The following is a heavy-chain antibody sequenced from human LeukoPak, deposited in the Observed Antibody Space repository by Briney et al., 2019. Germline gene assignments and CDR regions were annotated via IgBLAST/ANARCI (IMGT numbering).Heavy chain of an antibody. CDR2: INPNSGGT. CDR3: ARPLGSQGSYPSYNY. CDR1: GYTFTGYY. D-gene: IGHD3-16*01. J-gene: IGHJ4*02. V-gene: IGHV1-2*02. Sequence: ASVKVSCKASGYTFTGYYMHWVRQAPGQGLEWMGWINPNSGGTNYAQKFQGRVTMTRDTSISTAYMELSRLRSDDTAVYYCARPLGSQGSYPSYNYWGQGTLVTVSS.